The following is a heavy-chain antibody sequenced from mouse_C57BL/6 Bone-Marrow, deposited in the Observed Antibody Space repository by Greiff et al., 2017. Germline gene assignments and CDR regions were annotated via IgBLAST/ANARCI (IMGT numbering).Heavy chain of an antibody. D-gene: IGHD1-1*01. CDR1: GFTFSSYT. CDR3: SRQVTTVLATKYFDV. CDR2: ISGGGGNT. J-gene: IGHJ1*03. Sequence: EVQVVESGGGLVKPGGSLKLSCAASGFTFSSYTMSWVRQTPEKRLQWVAAISGGGGNTYYPDSVKGRFTISRDNDKNILYLQMSSLRSEDTALYDCSRQVTTVLATKYFDVWGTGTTVTVSS. V-gene: IGHV5-9*01.